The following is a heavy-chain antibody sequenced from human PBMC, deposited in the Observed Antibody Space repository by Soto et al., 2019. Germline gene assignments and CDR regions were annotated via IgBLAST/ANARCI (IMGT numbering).Heavy chain of an antibody. V-gene: IGHV4-59*01. Sequence: SETLSLTSTVSGGSISRYYWRWIRQPPGMVLEWIGYIYYSGSTNYNPSLKSRVTISVDTSKNQFSLKLSSVTAADTAVYYCARGDFWSGYFSVKVGGPYGMDVWGQGTTVTVSS. CDR3: ARGDFWSGYFSVKVGGPYGMDV. D-gene: IGHD3-3*01. CDR2: IYYSGST. J-gene: IGHJ6*02. CDR1: GGSISRYY.